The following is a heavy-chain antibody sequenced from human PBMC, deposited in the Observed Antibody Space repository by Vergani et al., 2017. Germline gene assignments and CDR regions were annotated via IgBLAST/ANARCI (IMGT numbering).Heavy chain of an antibody. CDR2: IKSDGSIT. CDR1: VFSFNSFW. V-gene: IGHV3-74*03. Sequence: DVHLAESGGGFFQPGGSLRLSCSASVFSFNSFWMHWVRQVPGKGLLWVSRIKSDGSITAYADSVKGRFTICRDNAQNTLYLQMNSLRVDDTGVYYCARARCIETCYMSNWLDSWGQGTLVTVSS. CDR3: ARARCIETCYMSNWLDS. J-gene: IGHJ5*01. D-gene: IGHD3-9*01.